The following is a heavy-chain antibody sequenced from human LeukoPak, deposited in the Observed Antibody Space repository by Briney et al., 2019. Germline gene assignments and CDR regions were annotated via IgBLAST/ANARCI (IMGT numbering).Heavy chain of an antibody. D-gene: IGHD2-2*01. CDR2: IFYSGST. V-gene: IGHV4-39*01. J-gene: IGHJ4*02. CDR3: ARSLGNQLPPFDY. CDR1: GGSISSNSYY. Sequence: SETLSLTCTVSGGSISSNSYYWGWVRQPPGKGLEWIGSIFYSGSTYYNPSLKSRVSISVDTSKNQFSLKLTSVTAADTAVYYCARSLGNQLPPFDYRGQGTLVTVSS.